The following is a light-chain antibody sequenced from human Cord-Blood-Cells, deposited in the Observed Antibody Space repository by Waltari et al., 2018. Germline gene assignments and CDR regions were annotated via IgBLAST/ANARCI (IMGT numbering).Light chain of an antibody. CDR3: QQYNNWPPLT. J-gene: IGKJ4*01. CDR2: GAS. CDR1: QSVSSN. Sequence: EIVLPQSPAPPSVSPGERPTLSCRASQSVSSNLAWYQQKPGQAPRLLIYGASTRATGIPARFSGSGSGTEFTLTISSLQSEDFAVYYCQQYNNWPPLTFGGGTKVEIK. V-gene: IGKV3-15*01.